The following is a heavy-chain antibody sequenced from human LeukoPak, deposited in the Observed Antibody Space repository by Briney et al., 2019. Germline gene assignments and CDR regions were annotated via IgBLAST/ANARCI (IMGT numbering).Heavy chain of an antibody. CDR3: ARVGYSYGYLAFDI. CDR1: GGSISSYY. J-gene: IGHJ3*02. Sequence: PSETLSLTCTVSGGSISSYYWSWIRQPPGKGLEWIGYIYYSGGTNYNPSLKSRVTISVDTSKNQFSLKLSSVTAADTAVYYCARVGYSYGYLAFDIWGQGTMVTVSS. D-gene: IGHD5-18*01. V-gene: IGHV4-59*01. CDR2: IYYSGGT.